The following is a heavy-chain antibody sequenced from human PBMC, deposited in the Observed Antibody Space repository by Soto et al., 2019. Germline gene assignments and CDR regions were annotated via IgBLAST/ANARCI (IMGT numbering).Heavy chain of an antibody. Sequence: GESLKISCKGSGYSFTSYWINWVRQMPGKGLEWMGRIDPSDSYTEYSPSFQGHVTISADKSISTAYLQWSSLKASDTAIYYCARNYTRADDYWGQGTLVTVSS. CDR1: GYSFTSYW. V-gene: IGHV5-10-1*01. CDR3: ARNYTRADDY. D-gene: IGHD3-3*01. J-gene: IGHJ4*02. CDR2: IDPSDSYT.